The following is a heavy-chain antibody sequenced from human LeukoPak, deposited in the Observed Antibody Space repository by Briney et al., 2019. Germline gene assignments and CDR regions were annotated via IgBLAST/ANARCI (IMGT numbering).Heavy chain of an antibody. D-gene: IGHD3-3*01. J-gene: IGHJ4*02. CDR1: GFTFSIYS. CDR2: IGGSSSSL. Sequence: GGSLRLSCAASGFTFSIYSMNWVRQAPGKGLEWVSSIGGSSSSLYYAESVKGRFTISRDNARNSLYLQMNSVRVEDTAVYYCARGFWSASGYWGQGTLVTVFS. V-gene: IGHV3-21*01. CDR3: ARGFWSASGY.